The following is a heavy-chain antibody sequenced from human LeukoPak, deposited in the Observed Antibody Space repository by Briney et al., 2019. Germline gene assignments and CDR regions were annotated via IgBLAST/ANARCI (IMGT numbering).Heavy chain of an antibody. J-gene: IGHJ4*02. CDR2: IIPIFATA. Sequence: GASVKVSCKTSGGTFSSYGISWVRQAPGQGLEWMGGIIPIFATANYAQKFQGRVTITTDESTSTAYMELSSLRSEDTAVYYCARASGYDPPVGYWGQGTLVTVSS. D-gene: IGHD5-12*01. CDR1: GGTFSSYG. V-gene: IGHV1-69*05. CDR3: ARASGYDPPVGY.